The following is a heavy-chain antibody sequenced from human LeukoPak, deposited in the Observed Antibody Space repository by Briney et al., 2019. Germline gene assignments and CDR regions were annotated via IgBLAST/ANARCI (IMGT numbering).Heavy chain of an antibody. D-gene: IGHD3-22*01. J-gene: IGHJ5*02. CDR2: IKSKTSGATI. CDR1: GFTFSNVW. CDR3: TTRGEIGYLVS. V-gene: IGHV3-15*05. Sequence: GGSLRLYCAASGFTFSNVWMYCVRQAPGKGGWGGVRIKSKTSGATIDHAAHVKGRFTISRDDTKNTLYLEMNSLKAEDTAVYYCTTRGEIGYLVSWGQGTLVTVSS.